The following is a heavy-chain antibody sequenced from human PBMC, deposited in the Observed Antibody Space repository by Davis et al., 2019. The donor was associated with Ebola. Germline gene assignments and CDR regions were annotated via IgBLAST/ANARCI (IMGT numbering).Heavy chain of an antibody. CDR1: GYTFTSYY. Sequence: AASVKVSCKASGYTFTSYYMHWVRQAPGQGLEWMGIINPSGGSTSYAQKFQGRVTMTRDTSTSTAYMELRSLRSDDTAVYYCARAIGYDSSGYYYRGFDYWGQGTLVTVSS. CDR2: INPSGGST. J-gene: IGHJ4*02. V-gene: IGHV1-46*01. D-gene: IGHD3-22*01. CDR3: ARAIGYDSSGYYYRGFDY.